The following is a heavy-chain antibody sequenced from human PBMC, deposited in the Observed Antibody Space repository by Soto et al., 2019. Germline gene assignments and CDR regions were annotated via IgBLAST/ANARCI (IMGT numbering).Heavy chain of an antibody. CDR3: ARLNGYWTSTNCHGYYGMDV. CDR1: CGSDSRSSYS. J-gene: IGHJ6*02. CDR2: SYSSENT. Sequence: AEPLTLTCTVSCGSDSRSSYSCGRIRKSPAMGLDRIGTSYSSENTYYNPSLLSRVTISVDTSKNEFSLRLGSVTAADTAVYYCARLNGYWTSTNCHGYYGMDVWGQGTTVT. D-gene: IGHD2-2*03. V-gene: IGHV4-39*01.